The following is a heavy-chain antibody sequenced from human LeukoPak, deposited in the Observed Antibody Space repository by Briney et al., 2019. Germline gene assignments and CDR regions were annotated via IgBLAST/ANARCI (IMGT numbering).Heavy chain of an antibody. Sequence: SETLSLTCTVSGDSVSNVRYSWSWIRQPPGKGVEWIGYICHSGSTSYNPSLKSRVTISIDTSRNQFSLTLSSVTAADTAIYYCARDLAAGSLGFWGPGSLVTVSS. V-gene: IGHV4-61*01. CDR3: ARDLAAGSLGF. CDR2: ICHSGST. D-gene: IGHD6-13*01. CDR1: GDSVSNVRYS. J-gene: IGHJ4*02.